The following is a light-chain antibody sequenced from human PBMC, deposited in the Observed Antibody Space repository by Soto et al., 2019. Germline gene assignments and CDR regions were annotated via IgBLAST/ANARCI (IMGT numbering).Light chain of an antibody. CDR1: SGSVSASYG. Sequence: QTVVTQEPSFSVSPGGTFTLTCGLSSGSVSASYGPSWYQQTPGQAPRRLIYSAYTRSSGVPDRFSGSILGNKAALTITGAPADDESDYSCVLYLGSGIWVFGGGTKLTVL. V-gene: IGLV8-61*01. J-gene: IGLJ3*02. CDR3: VLYLGSGIWV. CDR2: SAY.